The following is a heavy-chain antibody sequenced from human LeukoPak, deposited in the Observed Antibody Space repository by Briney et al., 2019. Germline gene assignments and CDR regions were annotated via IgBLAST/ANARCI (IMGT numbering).Heavy chain of an antibody. J-gene: IGHJ4*02. CDR1: GFSFNTYT. D-gene: IGHD3-10*01. Sequence: GGSLRLSCAASGFSFNTYTMNWVRQAPGKGLEWVANIKTDGSQIYYVDSVKGRFTISRDNAKNSLYLQMNSLRAEDTAVYYCARVRFGSGSSVYFDLWGQGTLVTVSS. CDR3: ARVRFGSGSSVYFDL. CDR2: IKTDGSQI. V-gene: IGHV3-7*01.